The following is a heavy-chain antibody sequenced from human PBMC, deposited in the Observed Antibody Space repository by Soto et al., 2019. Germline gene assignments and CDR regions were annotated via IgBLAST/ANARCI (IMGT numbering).Heavy chain of an antibody. Sequence: GGSLRFSCAASGFTFSSYGMHWVRQAPGKGLEWVAVISYDGSNKYYADSVKGRFTISRDNSKNTLYLQMNSLRAEDTAVYYCASETVARDYWGQGTLVTVSS. V-gene: IGHV3-30*03. J-gene: IGHJ4*02. CDR3: ASETVARDY. D-gene: IGHD6-19*01. CDR1: GFTFSSYG. CDR2: ISYDGSNK.